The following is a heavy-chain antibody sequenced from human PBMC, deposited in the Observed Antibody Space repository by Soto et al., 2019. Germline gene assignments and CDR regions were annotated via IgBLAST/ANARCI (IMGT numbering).Heavy chain of an antibody. D-gene: IGHD3-10*01. J-gene: IGHJ6*02. V-gene: IGHV3-53*01. CDR3: ARDERFGGSYGMDV. CDR2: IYSGGST. Sequence: EVQLVESGGGLIQPGGSLRLSCAASGFTVSSNYMSWVRQAPGKGLEWVSVIYSGGSTYYADSVKGRFTISRDNSKNTLYLQMNSLRAEDTAVYYCARDERFGGSYGMDVWGQGTKVTVSS. CDR1: GFTVSSNY.